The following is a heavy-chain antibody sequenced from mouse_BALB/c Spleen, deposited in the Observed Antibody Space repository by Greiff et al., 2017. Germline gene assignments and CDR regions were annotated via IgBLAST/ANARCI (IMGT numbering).Heavy chain of an antibody. CDR1: GYSFTSYW. CDR2: IYPGNSDT. Sequence: EVQVVESGTVLARPGASVKMSCKASGYSFTSYWMHWVKQRPGQGLEWIGAIYPGNSDTSYNQKFKGKAKLTAVTSASTAYMELSSLTNEDSAVYYCTRDYGSSYGYFDYWGQGTTLTVSS. CDR3: TRDYGSSYGYFDY. J-gene: IGHJ2*01. V-gene: IGHV1-5*01. D-gene: IGHD1-1*01.